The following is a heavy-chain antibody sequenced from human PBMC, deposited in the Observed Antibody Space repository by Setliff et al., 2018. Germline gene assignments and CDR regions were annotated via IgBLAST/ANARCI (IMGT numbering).Heavy chain of an antibody. Sequence: SETLSLTCTVSGGSISSQDWSWIRQPPGKGLEWIGYVYSSGITNYNPSLKSRVTMSVDTSKNQFSLKLSSVTAADTAVCYCARETTAWGYVDTAMVTFIDQWGQGTLVTVS. CDR3: ARETTAWGYVDTAMVTFIDQ. CDR1: GGSISSQD. CDR2: VYSSGIT. J-gene: IGHJ4*02. D-gene: IGHD5-18*01. V-gene: IGHV4-59*11.